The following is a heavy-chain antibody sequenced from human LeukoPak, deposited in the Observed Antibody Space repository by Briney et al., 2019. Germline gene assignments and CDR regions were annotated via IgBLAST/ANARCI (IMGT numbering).Heavy chain of an antibody. J-gene: IGHJ3*01. D-gene: IGHD3-10*01. CDR3: TRARYYASASYYCDAFDF. V-gene: IGHV3-49*04. CDR1: GFTFGDYA. Sequence: GGSLSLSCTASGFTFGDYAFSWVRQAPGKGLQWITFIRSNTHGGSQEYAASVKGRFTVSRDDSKSIAYLQIDSLKTEDTAVYYCTRARYYASASYYCDAFDFCGQSTLVTVSS. CDR2: IRSNTHGGSQ.